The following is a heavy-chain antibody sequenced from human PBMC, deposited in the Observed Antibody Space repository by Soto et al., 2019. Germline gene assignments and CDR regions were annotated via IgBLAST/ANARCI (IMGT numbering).Heavy chain of an antibody. J-gene: IGHJ6*02. CDR3: ARGIRNYYGVDV. D-gene: IGHD5-18*01. CDR1: GFTFTNYW. V-gene: IGHV3-74*01. CDR2: INSDGSTT. Sequence: SLRLSCAASGFTFTNYWMHWVRQAPGKGLVWVSRINSDGSTTNYADSVKGRFTISRDNAENTVYLQMNSLRDEDTAVYYCARGIRNYYGVDVWGQGTTVTVSS.